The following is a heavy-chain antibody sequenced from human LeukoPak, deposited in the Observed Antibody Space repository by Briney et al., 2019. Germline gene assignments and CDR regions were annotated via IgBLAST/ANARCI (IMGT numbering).Heavy chain of an antibody. J-gene: IGHJ4*02. CDR2: INPSGGST. V-gene: IGHV1-46*01. CDR1: GYTFTGYY. Sequence: GASVKVSCKASGYTFTGYYMHWVRQAPGQGLEWMGIINPSGGSTSYAQKFQGRVTMTRDTSTSTVYMELSSLRSEDTAVYYCARHPKHIVGATYFDYWGQGTLVTVSS. CDR3: ARHPKHIVGATYFDY. D-gene: IGHD1-26*01.